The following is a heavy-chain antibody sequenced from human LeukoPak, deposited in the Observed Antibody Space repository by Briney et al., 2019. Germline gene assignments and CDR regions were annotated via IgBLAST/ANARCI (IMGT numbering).Heavy chain of an antibody. V-gene: IGHV4-4*07. Sequence: PSETLSLTCTVSGGSISSYYWSWIRHPAGKGLEWIGRIYTSGSTNYNPSLKSRVTMSVDTSKNQFSLKLSSVTAADTAVYYCARDQGAYCSSTSCYGWYFDLWGRGTLVTVSS. D-gene: IGHD2-2*01. CDR2: IYTSGST. J-gene: IGHJ2*01. CDR3: ARDQGAYCSSTSCYGWYFDL. CDR1: GGSISSYY.